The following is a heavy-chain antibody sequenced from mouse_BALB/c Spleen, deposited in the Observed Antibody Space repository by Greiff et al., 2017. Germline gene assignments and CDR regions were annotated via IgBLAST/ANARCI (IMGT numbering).Heavy chain of an antibody. D-gene: IGHD2-14*01. CDR1: GFSLTSYG. CDR2: IWSGGST. J-gene: IGHJ2*01. CDR3: ARKDRYDGPYFDD. Sequence: VQLQQSGPGLVQPSQSLSITCTVSGFSLTSYGVHWVRQSPGKGLEWLGVIWSGGSTDYTAAFISRLSISKDNSKSQVFFKMNGLQANDTAIYYGARKDRYDGPYFDDWGEGTTLTVSS. V-gene: IGHV2-2*02.